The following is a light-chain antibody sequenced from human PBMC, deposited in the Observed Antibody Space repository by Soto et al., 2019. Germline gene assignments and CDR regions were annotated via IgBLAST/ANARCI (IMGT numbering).Light chain of an antibody. CDR2: DAS. CDR1: QSVSAY. V-gene: IGKV3-20*01. J-gene: IGKJ5*01. CDR3: QQYGSSIT. Sequence: EILLTQSPVTLSLSPGERARLSCRASQSVSAYLAWFQQKPGQAPRLLIYDASSRATGIPDRFSGSGSGTDFTLTISRLEPEDFAVYYCQQYGSSITFGQGTRLEIK.